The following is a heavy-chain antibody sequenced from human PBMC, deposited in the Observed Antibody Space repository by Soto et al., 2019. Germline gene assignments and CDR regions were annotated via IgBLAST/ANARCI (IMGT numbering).Heavy chain of an antibody. CDR2: IMPAFSTS. J-gene: IGHJ6*01. CDR3: ARDEGWLHRASYYYNMDV. CDR1: GGTFSNNG. Sequence: ASVKVSCKASGGTFSNNGISWVRQAPGQGLEWMGGIMPAFSTSNYAQKFEGRVTITADESSTTVYMELSSLTSEDTAVYYCARDEGWLHRASYYYNMDVWGQGTTVTAPQ. D-gene: IGHD3-10*01. V-gene: IGHV1-69*13.